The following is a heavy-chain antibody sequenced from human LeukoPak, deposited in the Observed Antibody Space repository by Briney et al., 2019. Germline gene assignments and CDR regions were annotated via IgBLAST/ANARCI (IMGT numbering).Heavy chain of an antibody. V-gene: IGHV3-7*01. Sequence: PGGSPRLSCAASGFTFSSYWMSWVRQAPGKGLEWVANIKQDGSEKYYVDSVKGRFTISRDNAKNSLYLQMNSLRAEDTAVYYCARYVWGSPQYYFDYWGQGTLVTVSS. D-gene: IGHD3-16*01. J-gene: IGHJ4*02. CDR3: ARYVWGSPQYYFDY. CDR1: GFTFSSYW. CDR2: IKQDGSEK.